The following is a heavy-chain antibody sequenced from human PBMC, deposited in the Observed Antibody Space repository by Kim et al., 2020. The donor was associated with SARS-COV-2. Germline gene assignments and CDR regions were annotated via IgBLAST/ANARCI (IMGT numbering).Heavy chain of an antibody. CDR3: ASRFFDSSGNYHDF. J-gene: IGHJ4*02. CDR2: IIPFFDTT. D-gene: IGHD3-22*01. Sequence: SVKVSCKASGGTFGTYPISWVRQAPGQGLEWMGGIIPFFDTTNYAPKFQGRVTMTADDSTRTTYMELSSLKTVDTPVYFCASRFFDSSGNYHDFWGQGT. V-gene: IGHV1-69*13. CDR1: GGTFGTYP.